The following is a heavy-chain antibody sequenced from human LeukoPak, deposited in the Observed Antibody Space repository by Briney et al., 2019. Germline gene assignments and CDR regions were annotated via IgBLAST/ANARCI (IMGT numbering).Heavy chain of an antibody. J-gene: IGHJ4*02. CDR3: ARVLNNYGDGY. CDR2: ISSSSSYI. Sequence: GGSLRLSCAASGFTFSSYSMNWVRQAPGKGLEWVSSISSSSSYIYYADSVKGRSTISRDNAKNSLYLQMNSLRAEDTAVYYCARVLNNYGDGYWGQGTLVTVSS. D-gene: IGHD4-17*01. V-gene: IGHV3-21*01. CDR1: GFTFSSYS.